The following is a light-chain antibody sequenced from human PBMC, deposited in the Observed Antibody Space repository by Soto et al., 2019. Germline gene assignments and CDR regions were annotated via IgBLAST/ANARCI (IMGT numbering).Light chain of an antibody. CDR1: SSDVGDYHY. V-gene: IGLV2-11*01. Sequence: QSALTQPRSVSGSPGQSVTISCTGTSSDVGDYHYVSWYQQHPGKAPKLMIFDVTKRPSGVPDRFSGSKSGNTASLTISGLHAEDDADYYCCSYAGGYTYVFGTGTKVTVL. CDR3: CSYAGGYTYV. J-gene: IGLJ1*01. CDR2: DVT.